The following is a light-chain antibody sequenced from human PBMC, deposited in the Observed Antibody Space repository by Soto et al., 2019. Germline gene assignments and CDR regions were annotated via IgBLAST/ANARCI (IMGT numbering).Light chain of an antibody. CDR2: GAS. Sequence: EIVLTQSPGTLSLSPGERATLSSRASHSVISSYLAWYQQKPGQAPRLLIYGASSRATGIPDRFSGSGSGTDFTLTISRLEPEDFAVYYCQQYGSSLLTFGGGTKVEIK. CDR3: QQYGSSLLT. CDR1: HSVISSY. J-gene: IGKJ4*01. V-gene: IGKV3-20*01.